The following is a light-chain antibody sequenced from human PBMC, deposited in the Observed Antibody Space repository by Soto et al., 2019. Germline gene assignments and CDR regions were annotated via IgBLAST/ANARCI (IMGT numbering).Light chain of an antibody. CDR2: DNN. CDR1: SSNIGAGYD. Sequence: QSVLTQPPSVSGAPGQRITISCTGSSSNIGAGYDAHWHQQLPGTAPKLLIYDNNNRPSVVPDLFSCSKSGTSASLAITGRLDEDEADYYCQSYDNSLSGLVFGGGTKLTVL. V-gene: IGLV1-40*01. J-gene: IGLJ3*02. CDR3: QSYDNSLSGLV.